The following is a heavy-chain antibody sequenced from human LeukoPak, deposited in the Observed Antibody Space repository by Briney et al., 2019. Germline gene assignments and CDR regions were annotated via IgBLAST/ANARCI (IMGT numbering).Heavy chain of an antibody. D-gene: IGHD3-22*01. CDR1: GGTFSSYT. CDR2: IIPILGIA. J-gene: IGHJ4*02. CDR3: ARDYYDSSGYYYFDY. V-gene: IGHV1-69*04. Sequence: SVKVSCKASGGTFSSYTISWVRQAPGQGLEWMGRIIPILGIANYAQKFQGRVTITADKSTSTAYMELSSLRSEDTAVYYCARDYYDSSGYYYFDYWGQGTLVTVSS.